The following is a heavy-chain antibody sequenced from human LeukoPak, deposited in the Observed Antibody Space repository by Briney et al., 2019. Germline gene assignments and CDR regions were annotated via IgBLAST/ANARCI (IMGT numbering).Heavy chain of an antibody. CDR2: ITGSGRTT. D-gene: IGHD3-3*01. Sequence: HPGGSLRLSCAASGFTFNNYAMSWVRQAPGKGLEWVSGITGSGRTTYYADSVKGRFTISRDNSKNSLYLQINSLRAEDTAVYHCAKGLLITILGSLDYWGQGTLVTVSS. V-gene: IGHV3-23*01. J-gene: IGHJ4*02. CDR3: AKGLLITILGSLDY. CDR1: GFTFNNYA.